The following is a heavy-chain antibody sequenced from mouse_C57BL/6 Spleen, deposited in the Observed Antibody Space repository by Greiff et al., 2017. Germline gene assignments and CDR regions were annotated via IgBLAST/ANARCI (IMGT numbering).Heavy chain of an antibody. J-gene: IGHJ4*01. CDR2: IYPVSGGT. D-gene: IGHD1-1*01. CDR3: QKERRYLRGYAMDD. V-gene: IGHV1-11*01. CDR1: GYTFTDHI. Sequence: QVQLQQSGAELVSPGASVTLSCKASGYTFTDHIMNWVKKRPGQGLEWIGRIYPVSGGTNYNQKFMGKATFTVDRSSSTVYMVMNSLTSEDAAVDYCQKERRYLRGYAMDDWGKGTSVTVSS.